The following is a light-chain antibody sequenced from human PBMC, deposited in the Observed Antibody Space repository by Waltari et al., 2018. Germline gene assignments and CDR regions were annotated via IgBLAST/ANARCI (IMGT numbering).Light chain of an antibody. V-gene: IGKV3-11*01. CDR3: QHRINWPLT. CDR2: EPS. CDR1: QSVDNY. J-gene: IGKJ4*01. Sequence: DIVLTQSPATLSLSPGDRATLSCRASQSVDNYLAWYQQKPGQAPRLLIYEPSYRATGIPARFSGSGSGTEFTLTISSVEPDDSAVYYCQHRINWPLTFGGGTKDEI.